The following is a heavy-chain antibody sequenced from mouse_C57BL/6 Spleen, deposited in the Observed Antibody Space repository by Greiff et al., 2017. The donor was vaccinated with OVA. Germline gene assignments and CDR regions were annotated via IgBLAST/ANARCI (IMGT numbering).Heavy chain of an antibody. V-gene: IGHV5-4*03. CDR1: GFTFSSYA. CDR2: ISDGGSYT. J-gene: IGHJ4*01. CDR3: ARAATVVATENAMDY. D-gene: IGHD1-1*01. Sequence: EVKLVESGGGLVKPGGSLKLSCAASGFTFSSYAMSWVRQTPEKRLEWVATISDGGSYTYYPDNVKGRFTISRDNAKNNLYLQMSHLKSEDTAMYYCARAATVVATENAMDYWGQGTSVTVSS.